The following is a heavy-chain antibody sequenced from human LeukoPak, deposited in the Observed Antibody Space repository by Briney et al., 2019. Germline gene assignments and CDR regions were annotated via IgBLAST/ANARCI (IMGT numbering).Heavy chain of an antibody. CDR3: ARGHSGYYMDV. J-gene: IGHJ6*03. CDR2: IYHSGST. D-gene: IGHD6-25*01. CDR1: GYSISSGYY. V-gene: IGHV4-38-2*02. Sequence: PSETLSLTCTVSGYSISSGYYWGWLRQPPGKGLEWIGSIYHSGSTYYNPSLKSRVTISVDTSKNQFSLILSSLTAADTAVYYCARGHSGYYMDVWGKGTTVTVSS.